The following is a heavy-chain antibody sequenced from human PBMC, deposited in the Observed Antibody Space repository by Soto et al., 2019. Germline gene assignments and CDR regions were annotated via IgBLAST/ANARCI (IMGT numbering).Heavy chain of an antibody. D-gene: IGHD3-10*01. CDR1: GFTFSSYG. CDR3: ARDGAGDLWFGESTPNFNY. J-gene: IGHJ4*02. Sequence: GGSLRLSCVASGFTFSSYGMHWVRQAPGKGLEWVAIIWYDGSNKYYADSVKGRFTISSTTSKNILYLQSTSLGVENAAVYYFARDGAGDLWFGESTPNFNYWGQGTLVT. CDR2: IWYDGSNK. V-gene: IGHV3-33*01.